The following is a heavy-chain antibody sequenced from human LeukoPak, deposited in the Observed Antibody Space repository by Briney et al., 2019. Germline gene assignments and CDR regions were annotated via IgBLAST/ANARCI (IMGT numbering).Heavy chain of an antibody. Sequence: GGSLRLSCAASGFTFSDYATSWVRQAPGKGLEWVSGISNSGARTDYADSVKGRFTISRDNSKNTLYLQMNSLRAEDTAVYYCARVSGYIVVVWCYMDVWGKGTTVTVSS. CDR1: GFTFSDYA. J-gene: IGHJ6*03. CDR3: ARVSGYIVVVWCYMDV. CDR2: ISNSGART. D-gene: IGHD2-2*01. V-gene: IGHV3-23*01.